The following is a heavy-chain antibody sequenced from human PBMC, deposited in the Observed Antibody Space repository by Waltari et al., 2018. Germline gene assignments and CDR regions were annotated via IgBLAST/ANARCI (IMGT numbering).Heavy chain of an antibody. Sequence: QVQLQESGPGLVKPSETLSLTCTVSGGSIRTYYWTWIRQSPGKGPEWIGFISDSGSTNYNPSLKSRLTISVHMSKNQFSLKLSSVTAADTAVYYCARGQYQMLSGYYMDVWGTGTTVTVSS. CDR3: ARGQYQMLSGYYMDV. D-gene: IGHD2-2*01. J-gene: IGHJ6*03. V-gene: IGHV4-59*01. CDR1: GGSIRTYY. CDR2: ISDSGST.